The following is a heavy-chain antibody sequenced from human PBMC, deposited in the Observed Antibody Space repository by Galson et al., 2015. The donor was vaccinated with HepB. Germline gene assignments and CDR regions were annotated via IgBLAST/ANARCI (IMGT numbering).Heavy chain of an antibody. Sequence: SVKVSCKASGYTFTSYYMHWVRQAPGQGLEWMGGIIPIFGTANYAQKFQGRVTITADESTSTAYMELSSLRSEDTAVYYCASYLITMVRGVIPNYYYYGMDVWGQGTTVTVSS. V-gene: IGHV1-69*13. D-gene: IGHD3-10*01. J-gene: IGHJ6*02. CDR3: ASYLITMVRGVIPNYYYYGMDV. CDR1: GYTFTSYY. CDR2: IIPIFGTA.